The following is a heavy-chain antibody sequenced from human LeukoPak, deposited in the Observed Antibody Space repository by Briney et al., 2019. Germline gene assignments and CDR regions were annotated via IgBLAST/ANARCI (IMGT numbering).Heavy chain of an antibody. CDR3: ARSGGPLNWFDP. CDR1: GYSISSGYY. J-gene: IGHJ5*02. Sequence: PSETLSLTCTVSGYSISSGYYWSWIRQPPGKGLEWIGEINHSGYTNYNPSLKSRVTISVDTSKNQFSLRLSSVTAADTAVYYCARSGGPLNWFDPWGQGTLVTVSS. V-gene: IGHV4-38-2*02. CDR2: INHSGYT.